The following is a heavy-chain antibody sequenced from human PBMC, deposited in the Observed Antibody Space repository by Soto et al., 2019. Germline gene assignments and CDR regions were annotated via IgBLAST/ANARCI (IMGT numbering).Heavy chain of an antibody. CDR3: ARVEAVAGLYNYHGLGV. CDR2: IVPIFGTT. J-gene: IGHJ6*02. CDR1: GGTFSNYA. V-gene: IGHV1-69*12. Sequence: QVQLVQSGAEVKKPGSSVKVSCKVSGGTFSNYAIDWVRLAPGHGLEWMGGIVPIFGTTYYTRKFQGRATIIADDSTTTAYLEMSSLRSEDTAIYYCARVEAVAGLYNYHGLGVWGQVDAVTVSS. D-gene: IGHD6-19*01.